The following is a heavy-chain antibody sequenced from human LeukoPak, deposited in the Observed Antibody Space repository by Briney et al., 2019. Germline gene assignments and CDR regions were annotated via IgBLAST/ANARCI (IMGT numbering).Heavy chain of an antibody. V-gene: IGHV4-59*01. CDR1: GCSISSYY. CDR2: IYYSGST. CDR3: ARGRGRFDP. Sequence: PSETLSLTCTVSGCSISSYYWSWIRQPPGKGLEWIGYIYYSGSTNYNPSLKSRVTISVDTSKNQFSLKLSSVTAADTAVYYCARGRGRFDPWGQGTLVTVSS. J-gene: IGHJ5*02. D-gene: IGHD1-26*01.